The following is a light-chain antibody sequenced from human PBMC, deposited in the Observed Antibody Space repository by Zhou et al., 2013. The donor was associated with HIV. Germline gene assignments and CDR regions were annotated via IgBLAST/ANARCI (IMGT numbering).Light chain of an antibody. V-gene: IGKV3-20*01. CDR1: QSLSSSY. CDR3: QQYSTSPGT. J-gene: IGKJ1*01. CDR2: GAS. Sequence: VLTQSPGTLSLSPGERATLSCRASQSLSSSYLAWYQQKPGQAPRLVIYGASNRATGIPDRFSGSGSGTGFTLTISRLEPEDFAVYYCQQYSTSPGTFGQGTKVEI.